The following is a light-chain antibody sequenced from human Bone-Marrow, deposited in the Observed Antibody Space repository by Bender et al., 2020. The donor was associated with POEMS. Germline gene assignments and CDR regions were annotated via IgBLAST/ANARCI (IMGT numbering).Light chain of an antibody. CDR2: EDN. CDR1: SGNIASNY. CDR3: QSFDDRRGV. Sequence: KFILTQPQSVSESPGKTVTISCTRSSGNIASNYVQWYQQRPGTSPTTVIYEDNQRPSGVSDRFSGSIDRSSNSASLTISGLRTEDEADYYCQSFDDRRGVFGGGTRLTVL. V-gene: IGLV6-57*01. J-gene: IGLJ3*02.